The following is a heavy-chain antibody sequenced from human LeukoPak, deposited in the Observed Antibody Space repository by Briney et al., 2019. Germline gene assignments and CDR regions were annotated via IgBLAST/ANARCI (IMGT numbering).Heavy chain of an antibody. CDR3: ARVSAYCSSTSCWDDY. CDR2: INPSGGST. J-gene: IGHJ4*02. Sequence: ASVKVSYNASGYTFTIYYMHWVRQAPGQGLEGMGIINPSGGSTSYAQKFQGRVTITRDMSTSTVYMELSSLRSEDTAVYYCARVSAYCSSTSCWDDYWGQGTLVTVSS. V-gene: IGHV1-46*01. CDR1: GYTFTIYY. D-gene: IGHD2-2*01.